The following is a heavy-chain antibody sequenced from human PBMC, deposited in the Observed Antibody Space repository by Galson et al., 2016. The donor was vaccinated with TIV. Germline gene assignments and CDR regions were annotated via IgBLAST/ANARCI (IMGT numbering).Heavy chain of an antibody. V-gene: IGHV3-23*01. CDR3: ARTTPPPVSSNGWNDAFDF. CDR2: VTGRSRST. D-gene: IGHD6-19*01. J-gene: IGHJ3*01. Sequence: SLRLCCAASGFTFSGYAMSWVRQAPGKGLEWVSVVTGRSRSTHYADSVRGSFTISRDNSRNTLSLRMNSLRVEDTAVYFCARTTPPPVSSNGWNDAFDFWGQGTIVTVSS. CDR1: GFTFSGYA.